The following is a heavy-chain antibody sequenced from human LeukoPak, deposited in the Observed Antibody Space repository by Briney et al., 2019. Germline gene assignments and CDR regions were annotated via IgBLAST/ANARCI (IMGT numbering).Heavy chain of an antibody. CDR2: ISYDGSNK. CDR3: AKDRYSGSYVDY. Sequence: PGRSLRLSCAASGFTFSSYAMHWVRQAPGKGLEWVAVISYDGSNKYYADSVKGRFTISRDNSKNTLYLQMNSLRAEDTAVYYCAKDRYSGSYVDYWGQGTLVTVSS. J-gene: IGHJ4*02. D-gene: IGHD1-26*01. V-gene: IGHV3-30-3*01. CDR1: GFTFSSYA.